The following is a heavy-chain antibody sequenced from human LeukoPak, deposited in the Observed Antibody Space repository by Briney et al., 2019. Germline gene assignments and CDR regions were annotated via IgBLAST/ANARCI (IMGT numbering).Heavy chain of an antibody. CDR1: GFTFDDYT. J-gene: IGHJ4*02. Sequence: GGSLRLSCAASGFTFDDYTMHWVRQAPGKGLEWVSLISWDGGSTYYADSVKGRFTISRDNSKNSLYLQMNSLRTEDTALYYCAKDISVYSSASYYFDYWGQGTLVTVSS. CDR3: AKDISVYSSASYYFDY. D-gene: IGHD5-18*01. CDR2: ISWDGGST. V-gene: IGHV3-43*01.